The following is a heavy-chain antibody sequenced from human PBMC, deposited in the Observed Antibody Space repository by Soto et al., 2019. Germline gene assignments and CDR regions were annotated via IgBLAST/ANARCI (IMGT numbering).Heavy chain of an antibody. D-gene: IGHD3-10*01. J-gene: IGHJ4*02. Sequence: QITLKESGPTLVRPTQTLTLTCTFSGFSLTTSGVGVGWIRQPPRKALEWLAVIYWDDDKRYSSSLKSRLTITKDTSKNQVVLTMTNMDPVDTATYYCAHHPYYGLGSYSFDSWGQGTLVTVSS. CDR3: AHHPYYGLGSYSFDS. CDR1: GFSLTTSGVG. V-gene: IGHV2-5*02. CDR2: IYWDDDK.